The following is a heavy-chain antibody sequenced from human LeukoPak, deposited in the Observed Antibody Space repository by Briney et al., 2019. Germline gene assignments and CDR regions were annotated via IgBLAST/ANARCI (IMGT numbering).Heavy chain of an antibody. D-gene: IGHD1-26*01. J-gene: IGHJ6*03. CDR2: IIPIFGTA. CDR3: ARSHTFNEKWELPPEDYYYYYMDV. Sequence: SVKVSCKASGGTFSSYAISWVRQAPGQGLEWMGGIIPIFGTANYAQKFQGRVTITADESTSIAYMELSSLRSEDTAVYYCARSHTFNEKWELPPEDYYYYYMDVWGKGTTVTVSS. CDR1: GGTFSSYA. V-gene: IGHV1-69*13.